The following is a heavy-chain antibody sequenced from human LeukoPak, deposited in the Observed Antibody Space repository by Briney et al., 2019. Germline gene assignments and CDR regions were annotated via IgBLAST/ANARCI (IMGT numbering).Heavy chain of an antibody. D-gene: IGHD4-17*01. V-gene: IGHV3-30*18. Sequence: GGSLRLSCVASGFTFRNYGMHWVRQPPGKGREWVAVISYDGSNKYYADSVKGRFTISRDNSKNTLYLQMNSLRAEDTAVYYCAKVVSGDRNALDYWGQGTLVTVSS. J-gene: IGHJ4*02. CDR3: AKVVSGDRNALDY. CDR2: ISYDGSNK. CDR1: GFTFRNYG.